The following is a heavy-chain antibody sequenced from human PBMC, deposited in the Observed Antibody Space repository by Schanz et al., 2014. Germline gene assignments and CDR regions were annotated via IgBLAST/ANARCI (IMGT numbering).Heavy chain of an antibody. CDR2: ISAYNGNT. V-gene: IGHV1-18*01. D-gene: IGHD3-9*01. CDR3: ARVQDDILTGSEYYYGMDV. Sequence: VQLEQSGAEVKKPGASVKVSCKASGYTFTSYGINWVRQAPGQGLEWMGWISAYNGNTNYIQKLQGRVTMTTDTSTSTAYMELRSLRSDDTAVYYCARVQDDILTGSEYYYGMDVWGQGTTVTVSS. J-gene: IGHJ6*02. CDR1: GYTFTSYG.